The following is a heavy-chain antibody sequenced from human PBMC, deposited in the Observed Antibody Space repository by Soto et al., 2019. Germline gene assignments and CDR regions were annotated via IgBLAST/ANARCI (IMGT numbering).Heavy chain of an antibody. J-gene: IGHJ4*02. V-gene: IGHV4-38-2*02. CDR3: AREKGHSNPFDF. CDR2: VYQTVST. Sequence: SETLSLTCTVSGYSISNGYYWAWIRQSPGKGLEWIGSVYQTVSTYYNPSLESRVTILVDIAKNHFSLRLNSVTAADTAVYFCAREKGHSNPFDFWGPGMLVTVSS. D-gene: IGHD4-4*01. CDR1: GYSISNGYY.